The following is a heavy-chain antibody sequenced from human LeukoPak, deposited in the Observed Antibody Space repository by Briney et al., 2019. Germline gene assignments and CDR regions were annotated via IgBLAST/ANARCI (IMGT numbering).Heavy chain of an antibody. J-gene: IGHJ4*02. Sequence: RGASVKDSCKASGYTSNHYDVNRGRHTPEQGLEWMGWMNPKSGTRVYAQKFLGRVTMTSDSYINTAYMKLTSLTSDDSSVYYCAKGLRFDFWGQGTLVIVSS. V-gene: IGHV1-8*01. CDR3: AKGLRFDF. CDR1: GYTSNHYD. CDR2: MNPKSGTR.